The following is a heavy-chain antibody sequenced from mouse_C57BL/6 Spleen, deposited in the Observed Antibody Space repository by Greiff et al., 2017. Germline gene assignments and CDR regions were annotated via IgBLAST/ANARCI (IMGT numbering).Heavy chain of an antibody. V-gene: IGHV1-52*01. CDR1: GYTFTSYW. D-gene: IGHD1-1*01. Sequence: QVQLQQSGAELVRPGSSVKLSCKASGYTFTSYWMHWVKQRPIQGLEWIGNIDPSDSETHYNQKFKDKATLTVDKSSSTAYMQLSSLTSEDSAVYYCARYYGKYFDYWGQGTTLTVSS. J-gene: IGHJ2*01. CDR3: ARYYGKYFDY. CDR2: IDPSDSET.